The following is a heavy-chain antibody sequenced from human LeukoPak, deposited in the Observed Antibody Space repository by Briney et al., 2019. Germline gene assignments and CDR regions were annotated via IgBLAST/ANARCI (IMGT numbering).Heavy chain of an antibody. J-gene: IGHJ4*02. CDR3: AKDERYNDSSGYPFDY. CDR2: ISGSGDST. Sequence: PGGSLRLSCAASGFTFSSYAMSWVRQAPGKGLEWVSAISGSGDSTYYADSVKGRFTISRDNSKNTLYLQMNSLRAEDTAVYYCAKDERYNDSSGYPFDYWGQGTLVTVSS. CDR1: GFTFSSYA. V-gene: IGHV3-23*01. D-gene: IGHD3-22*01.